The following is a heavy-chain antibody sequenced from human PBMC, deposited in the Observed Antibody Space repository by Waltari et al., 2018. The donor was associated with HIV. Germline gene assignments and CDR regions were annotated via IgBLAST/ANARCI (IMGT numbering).Heavy chain of an antibody. D-gene: IGHD5-18*01. CDR3: AKDFRDSYNAFDI. Sequence: EVQLLESGGGLVQPGGSLRLSCAASGFTFSSYAMSWVRQAPGKGLEWVSVISCSGGSTYYADSVKGRFTISRDNSKNTLYLQMNSLRAEDTAVYYCAKDFRDSYNAFDIWGQGTMVTVSS. V-gene: IGHV3-23*01. CDR1: GFTFSSYA. J-gene: IGHJ3*02. CDR2: ISCSGGST.